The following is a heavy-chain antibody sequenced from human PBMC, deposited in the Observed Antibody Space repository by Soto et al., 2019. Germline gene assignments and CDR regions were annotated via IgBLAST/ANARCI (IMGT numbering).Heavy chain of an antibody. Sequence: EVQLVESGGGLVKPGGSLRLSCAASGFTFSNTWMSWVRQAPGKGLEWVGRIKSKTDGGTTDYAAPVKGRFTISRDDSKNTLYLQMNSLKTEDTAVYYCTTDYPRSLPGYWGQGTLVTVSS. CDR2: IKSKTDGGTT. CDR3: TTDYPRSLPGY. CDR1: GFTFSNTW. J-gene: IGHJ4*02. V-gene: IGHV3-15*01.